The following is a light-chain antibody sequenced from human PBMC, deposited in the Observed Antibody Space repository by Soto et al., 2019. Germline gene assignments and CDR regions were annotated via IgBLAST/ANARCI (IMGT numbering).Light chain of an antibody. CDR1: SSNIGSTYD. J-gene: IGLJ1*01. CDR2: GNT. Sequence: SVLTQPPSVSGAPGQRVTISCTGSSSNIGSTYDVQWYQQLPGTAPKLLIHGNTDRPSGVPDRFSGSKSGTSASLAITGLQADDEADSYCQSYEDTLSVHYVFGTGTKVTVL. CDR3: QSYEDTLSVHYV. V-gene: IGLV1-40*01.